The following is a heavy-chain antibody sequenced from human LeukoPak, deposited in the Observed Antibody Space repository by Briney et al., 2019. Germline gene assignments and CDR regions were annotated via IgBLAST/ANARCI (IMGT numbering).Heavy chain of an antibody. V-gene: IGHV1-69*06. Sequence: ASVKVSRKASGGTFSSYAISWVRQAPGQGLEWMGGIIPIFGTANYAQKFQGRVTITADKSTSTAYMELSSLRSEDTAVYYCARAGIGNKGLFAYWGQGTLVTVSS. J-gene: IGHJ4*02. D-gene: IGHD2-15*01. CDR3: ARAGIGNKGLFAY. CDR2: IIPIFGTA. CDR1: GGTFSSYA.